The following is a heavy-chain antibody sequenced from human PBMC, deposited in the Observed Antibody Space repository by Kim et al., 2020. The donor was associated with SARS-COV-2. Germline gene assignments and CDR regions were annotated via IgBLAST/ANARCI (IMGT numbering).Heavy chain of an antibody. CDR1: GGSISSSSYY. V-gene: IGHV4-39*01. Sequence: SETLSLTCTVSGGSISSSSYYWGWIRQPPGKGLEWIGSIYYSGSTYYNPSLKSRVTISVDTSKNQFSLKLSSVTAADTAVYYCARLRRGEYRPDVWDQGTTVTVSS. CDR3: ARLRRGEYRPDV. D-gene: IGHD3-16*01. CDR2: IYYSGST. J-gene: IGHJ6*02.